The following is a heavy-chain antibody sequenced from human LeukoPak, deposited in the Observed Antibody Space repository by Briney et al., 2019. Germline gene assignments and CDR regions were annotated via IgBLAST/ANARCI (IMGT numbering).Heavy chain of an antibody. Sequence: SETLSLTCTVPGGSISSYYWSWIRQPPGKGLGWIGYIYYSGSTNYNPSLKSRVTISVDTSKNQFSLKLSSVTAADTAVYYCATGDGYNYGVLQFDYWGQGTLVTVSS. CDR3: ATGDGYNYGVLQFDY. D-gene: IGHD5-24*01. CDR2: IYYSGST. V-gene: IGHV4-59*01. CDR1: GGSISSYY. J-gene: IGHJ4*02.